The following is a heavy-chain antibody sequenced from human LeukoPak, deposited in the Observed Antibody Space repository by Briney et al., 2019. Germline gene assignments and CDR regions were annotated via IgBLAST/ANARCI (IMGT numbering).Heavy chain of an antibody. CDR3: AREIAYGDYVGMDV. Sequence: GGSLRLSCAASGFTFSSYWMHWVRQAPGKGLVWVSRINSDGSSTSYADSVKGRFTISRDNAKSTLYLQMNSLRAEDTAMYYCAREIAYGDYVGMDVWGQGTTVTVSS. D-gene: IGHD4-17*01. CDR1: GFTFSSYW. CDR2: INSDGSST. J-gene: IGHJ6*02. V-gene: IGHV3-74*01.